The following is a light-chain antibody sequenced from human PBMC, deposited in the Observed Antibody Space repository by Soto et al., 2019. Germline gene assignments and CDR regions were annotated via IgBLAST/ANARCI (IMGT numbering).Light chain of an antibody. Sequence: QSALTQPASVSGSPGQSITISCTGTSSDVGRYNLVCWYQQHPGKVPRLMICEGNYRPSGVSDRFSASKSGNVASLTISGLQADDEADYYCCSYAGDSTLVFGGGTQLTVL. CDR1: SSDVGRYNL. CDR3: CSYAGDSTLV. V-gene: IGLV2-23*01. J-gene: IGLJ3*02. CDR2: EGN.